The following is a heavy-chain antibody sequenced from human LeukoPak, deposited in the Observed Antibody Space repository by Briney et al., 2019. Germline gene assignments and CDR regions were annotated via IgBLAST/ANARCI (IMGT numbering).Heavy chain of an antibody. Sequence: PSETLSLTCTVSGGSISGSSYYWGWIRQPPGKGLEWIGSIYYSGSTYYNPSLKSRVTISVDTSKNQFSLKLSSVTAADTAVYYCARLYCSSTSCYAFDYWGQGTLVTVSS. D-gene: IGHD2-2*01. CDR1: GGSISGSSYY. J-gene: IGHJ4*02. CDR2: IYYSGST. CDR3: ARLYCSSTSCYAFDY. V-gene: IGHV4-39*01.